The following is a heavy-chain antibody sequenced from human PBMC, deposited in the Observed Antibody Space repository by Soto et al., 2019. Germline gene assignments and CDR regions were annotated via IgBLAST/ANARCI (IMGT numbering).Heavy chain of an antibody. CDR3: ARDQEPLSGMDV. CDR2: IYYSGST. CDR1: GGSISSGGYY. D-gene: IGHD1-1*01. V-gene: IGHV4-31*03. J-gene: IGHJ6*02. Sequence: PSETLSLTCTVSGGSISSGGYYWSWIRQHPGKGLEWIGYIYYSGSTYYNPSLKSRVTISVDTSKNQFSLKLSSVTAADTAVYYCARDQEPLSGMDVWGQGTTVTVSS.